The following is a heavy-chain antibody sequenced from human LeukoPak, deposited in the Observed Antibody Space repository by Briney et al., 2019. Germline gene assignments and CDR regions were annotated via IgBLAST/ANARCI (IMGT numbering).Heavy chain of an antibody. J-gene: IGHJ5*02. Sequence: PGTSLRLSCAASGFTFSNYGMHWVRQAPGKGLEWVAVVSSDGSIDYYADSLRGRFTVSRDNPKNTMFLQFNTLRPDDTAVYYCAREGMGTTFSAWFEPWGQGTLVTVSS. V-gene: IGHV3-30*03. CDR3: AREGMGTTFSAWFEP. CDR1: GFTFSNYG. D-gene: IGHD1-7*01. CDR2: VSSDGSID.